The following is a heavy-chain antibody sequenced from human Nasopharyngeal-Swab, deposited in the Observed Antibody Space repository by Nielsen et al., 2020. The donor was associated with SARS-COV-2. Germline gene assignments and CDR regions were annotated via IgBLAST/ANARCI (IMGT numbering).Heavy chain of an antibody. CDR1: GYTFTSYG. J-gene: IGHJ4*02. Sequence: ASVKVSCQAFGYTFTSYGISWVRPAPGQGLEWMGWISAYNANTKNAQKLQGRVTMTTDTSTNTAYMELRSLRSDDTAVYYCARDDRITSGSLFDYWGQGTLVTVSS. V-gene: IGHV1-18*01. CDR3: ARDDRITSGSLFDY. CDR2: ISAYNANT. D-gene: IGHD6-19*01.